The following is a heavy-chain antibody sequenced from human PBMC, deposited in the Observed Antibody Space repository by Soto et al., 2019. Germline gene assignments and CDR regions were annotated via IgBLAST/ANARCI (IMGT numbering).Heavy chain of an antibody. CDR3: AKYIAAASLGMDV. CDR2: ISYDGSNK. V-gene: IGHV3-30*18. D-gene: IGHD6-13*01. Sequence: PGWSLRLSCAASGFTFSSYGMHWVRQAPGKGLEWVAVISYDGSNKYYADSVKGRFTISRDNSKNTLYLQMNSLRAEDTAVYYCAKYIAAASLGMDVWGQGTTVTVSS. J-gene: IGHJ6*02. CDR1: GFTFSSYG.